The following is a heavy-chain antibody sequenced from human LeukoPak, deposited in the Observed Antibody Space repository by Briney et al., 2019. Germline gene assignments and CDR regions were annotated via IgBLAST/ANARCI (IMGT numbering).Heavy chain of an antibody. CDR2: ITSSGTYI. D-gene: IGHD1-26*01. J-gene: IGHJ4*01. Sequence: PWGSLRLSCAASGFSFNLFHMNWVRQAPGKGLEWVSSITSSGTYITSVDSVQGRFTISRDNAKNSLYLQMNSLRVDDTALYYCARASGAWDLADWGDGTLATVSS. CDR1: GFSFNLFH. V-gene: IGHV3-21*06. CDR3: ARASGAWDLAD.